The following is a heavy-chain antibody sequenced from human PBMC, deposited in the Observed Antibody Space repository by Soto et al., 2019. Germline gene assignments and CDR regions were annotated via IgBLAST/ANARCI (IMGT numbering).Heavy chain of an antibody. CDR3: ARSPLVPAAKWRMTFFDY. Sequence: QVQMVQSGAEVKKPGASLKVSCKASGYTFTSYDISWVRQAPGQGLEWMGWISAYNGNTNYAQKLQGRVTMTTDTSTSTAYMELRSLRSDDTAVYYCARSPLVPAAKWRMTFFDYWGQGTLVTVSS. CDR1: GYTFTSYD. CDR2: ISAYNGNT. J-gene: IGHJ4*02. D-gene: IGHD2-2*01. V-gene: IGHV1-18*01.